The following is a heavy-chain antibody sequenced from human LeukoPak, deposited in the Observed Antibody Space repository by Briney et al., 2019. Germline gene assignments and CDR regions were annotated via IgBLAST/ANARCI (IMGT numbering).Heavy chain of an antibody. V-gene: IGHV1-2*02. J-gene: IGHJ4*02. Sequence: GASVKVSCKASGYTFTGYYMHWVRQAPEQGLEWMGWINPNSGGTNYAQKFQGRVTMTRDTSISTAYMELSRLRSDDTAVYYCARVGRYYGSGSYYGYWGQGTLVTVSS. CDR3: ARVGRYYGSGSYYGY. CDR1: GYTFTGYY. D-gene: IGHD3-10*01. CDR2: INPNSGGT.